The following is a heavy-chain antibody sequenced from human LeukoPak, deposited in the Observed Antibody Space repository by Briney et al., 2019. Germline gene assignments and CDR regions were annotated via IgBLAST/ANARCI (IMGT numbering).Heavy chain of an antibody. CDR2: ISSSSSTI. CDR3: ARGGTLGYCSSVSCFFY. V-gene: IGHV3-48*02. CDR1: GFAFTSYG. Sequence: GGSLRLSCAASGFAFTSYGMNWVRQAPGKGLEWVSYISSSSSTIYYADSVKGRFTISRDNAKTSLYLQTNSLRDEDTAVYYCARGGTLGYCSSVSCFFYWGQGTLVTVSS. D-gene: IGHD2-15*01. J-gene: IGHJ4*02.